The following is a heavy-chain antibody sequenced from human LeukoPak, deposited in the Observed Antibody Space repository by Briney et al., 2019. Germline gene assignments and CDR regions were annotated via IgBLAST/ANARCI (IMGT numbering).Heavy chain of an antibody. CDR3: ARGGGRYSVDY. CDR2: ISANSGGT. J-gene: IGHJ4*02. Sequence: ASVKVSCKASGYTFIDYYMHWVRQAPGQGLEWIGWISANSGGTKSVQKFQGRVTMTRDTSITTVYMELSGLSFDDTAVYYCARGGGRYSVDYWGQGTLVIVCS. D-gene: IGHD1-26*01. CDR1: GYTFIDYY. V-gene: IGHV1-2*02.